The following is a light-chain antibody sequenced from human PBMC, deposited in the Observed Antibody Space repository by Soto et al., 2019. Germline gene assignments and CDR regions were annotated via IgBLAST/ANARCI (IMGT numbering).Light chain of an antibody. CDR2: AAS. J-gene: IGKJ1*01. V-gene: IGKV1-39*01. CDR1: QTINTY. CDR3: QQSFSTPRT. Sequence: DIQMTQSPSSLSASVGDRVTISCRASQTINTYVNWYLQKPGKAPKLLIYAASSLHSGFPSRFSGSGSGTYFTLTISSLQPEDFATYYCQQSFSTPRTFGQGTKVEIK.